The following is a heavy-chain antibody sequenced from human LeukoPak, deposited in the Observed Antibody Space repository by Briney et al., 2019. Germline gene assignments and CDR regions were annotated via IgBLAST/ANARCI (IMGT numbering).Heavy chain of an antibody. Sequence: GGSLRLSCAASGFTFSSYWMHWVRQAPGKGLVWVSRINSDGSSTSYADSVKGRFTISRDNAKNTLYLQMNSLRVEDTAVYYCARGPGWLQLDYWGQGILVTVSS. J-gene: IGHJ4*02. D-gene: IGHD5-24*01. CDR2: INSDGSST. CDR3: ARGPGWLQLDY. V-gene: IGHV3-74*01. CDR1: GFTFSSYW.